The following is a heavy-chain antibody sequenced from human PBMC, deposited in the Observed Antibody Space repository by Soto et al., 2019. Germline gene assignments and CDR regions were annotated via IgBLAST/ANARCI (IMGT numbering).Heavy chain of an antibody. CDR1: GFTFSSYA. CDR3: AKDSWDDILTGYYTPYFDY. V-gene: IGHV3-23*01. CDR2: ISGSGGST. D-gene: IGHD3-9*01. Sequence: GGSLRLSCAASGFTFSSYAMSWVRQAPGKGLEWVSAISGSGGSTYYADSVKGRFTISRDNSKNTLYLQMNSLRAEDTAVYYCAKDSWDDILTGYYTPYFDYWGQGTLVPVSS. J-gene: IGHJ4*02.